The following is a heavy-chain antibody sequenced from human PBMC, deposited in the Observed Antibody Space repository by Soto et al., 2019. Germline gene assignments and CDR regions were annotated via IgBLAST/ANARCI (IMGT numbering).Heavy chain of an antibody. D-gene: IGHD1-26*01. CDR1: GYTFNTYG. V-gene: IGHV1-18*01. CDR2: ISAYNGDT. CDR3: ARPVGPAYYYYMDV. Sequence: ASVKVSCKASGYTFNTYGITWVRQAPGQGLEWMGWISAYNGDTNYAQKLQGRVTMTSDSSTGTAYMELRGLRSDDTAVYYCARPVGPAYYYYMDVWGKGTTVTVSS. J-gene: IGHJ6*03.